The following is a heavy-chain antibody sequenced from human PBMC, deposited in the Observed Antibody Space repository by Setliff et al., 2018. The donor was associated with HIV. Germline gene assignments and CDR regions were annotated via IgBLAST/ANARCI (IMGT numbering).Heavy chain of an antibody. CDR1: GYIFIDYY. J-gene: IGHJ4*02. D-gene: IGHD3-10*01. Sequence: ASVKVSCKASGYIFIDYYIHWVRQAPGQGPEWMGSMKTNSDTTFYAQRFQDRVTMTRDTSTNTVYMELSSLTAEDTALYFCVGERPGGLFEHWGQGTLVTVSS. V-gene: IGHV1-46*01. CDR3: VGERPGGLFEH. CDR2: MKTNSDTT.